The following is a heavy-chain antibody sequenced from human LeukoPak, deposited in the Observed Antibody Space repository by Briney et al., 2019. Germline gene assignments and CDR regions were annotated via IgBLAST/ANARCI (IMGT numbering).Heavy chain of an antibody. CDR2: TTGSSSTI. V-gene: IGHV3-48*01. CDR1: GFTFSTYD. J-gene: IGHJ4*02. Sequence: GGSLRLSCAAFGFTFSTYDMNWVRQAPGKGLEWLSYTTGSSSTIYYADSVKGRFTISRDNAKNSLYLQMNSLTAEDTAVYYCARSVGHLDYWGQGTLVTVSS. D-gene: IGHD1-26*01. CDR3: ARSVGHLDY.